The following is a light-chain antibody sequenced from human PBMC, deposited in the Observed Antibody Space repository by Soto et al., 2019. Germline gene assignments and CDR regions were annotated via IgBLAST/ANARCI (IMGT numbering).Light chain of an antibody. CDR2: DVS. Sequence: QSALTQPASVCGSPGQSITIPCTGTSGDIGTFNYISWYQQYPGKAPKVMIYDVSSRPSGVSNRFSGSKSGNTASLTISGLQAEDEVDYYCSSYSITRARLFGGGTKVTVL. CDR1: SGDIGTFNY. CDR3: SSYSITRARL. J-gene: IGLJ3*02. V-gene: IGLV2-14*03.